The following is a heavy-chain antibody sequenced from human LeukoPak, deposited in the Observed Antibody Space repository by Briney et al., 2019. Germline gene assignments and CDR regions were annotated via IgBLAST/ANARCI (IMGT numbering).Heavy chain of an antibody. V-gene: IGHV4-59*04. Sequence: SETLSLTCTVSGGSISSYYWSWIRQPPGKGLEWIGNIYNSGSTYYNPSLKSRVTISVDTSKNQFSLKLSSVTAADTAVYYCARQAYSSNLGWFDPWGQGTLVTVSS. CDR1: GGSISSYY. CDR2: IYNSGST. J-gene: IGHJ5*02. CDR3: ARQAYSSNLGWFDP. D-gene: IGHD6-13*01.